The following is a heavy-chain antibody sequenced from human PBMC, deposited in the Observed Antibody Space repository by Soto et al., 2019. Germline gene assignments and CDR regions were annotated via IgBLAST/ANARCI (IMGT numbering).Heavy chain of an antibody. J-gene: IGHJ4*02. CDR2: ISYDGSNK. Sequence: PGGSLRLSCAASGFPFSSYAMHWVRQAPGKGLEWVAVISYDGSNKYYADSVKGRFTISRDNSKNTLYLQMNSLRAEDTAVYYCARGPDYYDSSGYLKLDFDYWGQGTLVTVSS. CDR3: ARGPDYYDSSGYLKLDFDY. D-gene: IGHD3-22*01. V-gene: IGHV3-30-3*01. CDR1: GFPFSSYA.